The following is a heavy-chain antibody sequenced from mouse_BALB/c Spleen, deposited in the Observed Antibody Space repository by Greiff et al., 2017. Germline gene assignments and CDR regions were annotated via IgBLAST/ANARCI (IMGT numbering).Heavy chain of an antibody. CDR2: IDTSDSYT. J-gene: IGHJ2*01. V-gene: IGHV1-69*01. D-gene: IGHD2-4*01. CDR1: GYTFTDYW. CDR3: ARGYDYDGYYFDY. Sequence: VQLQQPGAELVMPGASVKMSCKASGYTFTDYWMHWVKQRPGQGLEWIGAIDTSDSYTSYNQKFKGKATLTVDESSSTAYMQLSSLTSEDSAVYYCARGYDYDGYYFDYWGQGTTLTVSS.